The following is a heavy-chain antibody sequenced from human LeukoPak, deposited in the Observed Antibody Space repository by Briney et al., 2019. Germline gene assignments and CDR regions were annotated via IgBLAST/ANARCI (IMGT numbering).Heavy chain of an antibody. CDR1: GFTFTSSA. D-gene: IGHD3-3*01. J-gene: IGHJ4*02. V-gene: IGHV1-58*02. Sequence: PVKVSCKASGFTFTSSAMQWVRQARGQRLEWIGWIVVGSGNTNYAQKFQERVTITRDMSTSTAYMELSSLRSEDTAVYYCAAIFGVVTGPYYFDYWGQGTLVTVSS. CDR2: IVVGSGNT. CDR3: AAIFGVVTGPYYFDY.